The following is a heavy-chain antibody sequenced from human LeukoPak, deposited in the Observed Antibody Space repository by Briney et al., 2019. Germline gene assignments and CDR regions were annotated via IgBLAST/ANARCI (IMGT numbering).Heavy chain of an antibody. D-gene: IGHD6-6*01. CDR2: INHSGST. Sequence: SETLSLTCTVSGGSISSSSYYWGWIRQPPGKGLEWIGEINHSGSTNYNPSLRSRVTISVDTSKNQFSLKLSSVTAADTAVYYCARGKYYYGLDVWGKGTTVTVSS. V-gene: IGHV4-39*07. CDR3: ARGKYYYGLDV. CDR1: GGSISSSSYY. J-gene: IGHJ6*04.